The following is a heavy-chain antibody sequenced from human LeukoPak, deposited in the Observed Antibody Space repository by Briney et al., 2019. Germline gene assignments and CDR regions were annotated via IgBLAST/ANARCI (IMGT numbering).Heavy chain of an antibody. J-gene: IGHJ4*02. V-gene: IGHV1-2*02. D-gene: IGHD3-22*01. CDR1: GYTFTGYY. Sequence: GASVKVSCKASGYTFTGYYMHWVRQAPGQGLEWMGWINPNSGGTNYAQKFQGRVTMTRDTSISTAYMELSRLRSDDTAVYYCAREFRVGYYDSSGLDYWGQGTLVTVSS. CDR3: AREFRVGYYDSSGLDY. CDR2: INPNSGGT.